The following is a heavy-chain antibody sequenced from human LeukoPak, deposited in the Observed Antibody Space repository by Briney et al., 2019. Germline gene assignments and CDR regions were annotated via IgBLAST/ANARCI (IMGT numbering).Heavy chain of an antibody. J-gene: IGHJ3*01. CDR1: GFTLSHYW. Sequence: GGSLRLSCAASGFTLSHYWMHWVRQTPGKGLFWVSRISGDGTTTTYADSVKGRFAISRDNAKNTLSLQMNSLRDDDTALYYCAREPSGGWTLNAFDLWGQGTMVSVSS. CDR3: AREPSGGWTLNAFDL. D-gene: IGHD6-19*01. V-gene: IGHV3-74*03. CDR2: ISGDGTTT.